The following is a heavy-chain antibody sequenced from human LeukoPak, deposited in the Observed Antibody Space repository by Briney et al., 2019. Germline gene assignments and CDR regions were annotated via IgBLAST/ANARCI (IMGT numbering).Heavy chain of an antibody. D-gene: IGHD6-13*01. CDR2: ISSSSTYI. V-gene: IGHV3-21*01. CDR3: ARDTWTPIAAAASY. CDR1: GFTFSSYS. Sequence: GGSLRLSCAVSGFTFSSYSMNWVRQAPGEGLEWVSSISSSSTYIYYADSVKGRFTTSRDDAKNSLYLQMNSLRAEDTAVYYCARDTWTPIAAAASYWGQGTLVTVSS. J-gene: IGHJ4*02.